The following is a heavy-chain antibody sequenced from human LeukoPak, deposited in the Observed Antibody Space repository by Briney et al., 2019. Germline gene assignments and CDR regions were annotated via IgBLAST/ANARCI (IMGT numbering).Heavy chain of an antibody. V-gene: IGHV3-21*01. CDR3: AVFDMTVVDITP. Sequence: GGSLRLSCAASGFTFSSYSMNWVRQAPGKGLEWVSSISSSSGYIYYADSEKGRFTISRDNAKNSLYLQMNSLRAEDTAVYYCAVFDMTVVDITPWGQGTLVTVSS. CDR2: ISSSSGYI. J-gene: IGHJ5*02. D-gene: IGHD3-22*01. CDR1: GFTFSSYS.